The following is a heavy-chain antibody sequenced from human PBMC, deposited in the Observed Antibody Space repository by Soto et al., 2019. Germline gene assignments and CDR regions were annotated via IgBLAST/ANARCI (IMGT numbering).Heavy chain of an antibody. CDR2: INSDGSST. D-gene: IGHD3-10*01. J-gene: IGHJ2*01. CDR3: ARSERDRGGSEWYSDL. V-gene: IGHV3-74*01. CDR1: GFTFSSYW. Sequence: EVQLVESGGGLVQPGGSLRLSCAASGFTFSSYWMHWVRQAPGKGLVWVSRINSDGSSTSYADSVKGRFTISRDNAKNTLYLQMNSLRAEATAVYYCARSERDRGGSEWYSDLWGRGTLVTVSS.